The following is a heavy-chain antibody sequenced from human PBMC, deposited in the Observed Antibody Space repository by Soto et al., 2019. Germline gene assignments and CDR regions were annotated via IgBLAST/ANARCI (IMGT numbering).Heavy chain of an antibody. J-gene: IGHJ5*02. V-gene: IGHV4-59*02. CDR2: TSYTGNT. CDR3: ARDMHAGLTRYLGP. D-gene: IGHD1-26*01. CDR1: GGSVTSYH. Sequence: SETLSLPCFVSGGSVTSYHWSWIRQFPGKGLEWIAYTSYTGNTNYNPSLQSRVPISFDTSKYQFSLKLSSLSTPATAHYYFARDMHAGLTRYLGPWSQGTLVTV.